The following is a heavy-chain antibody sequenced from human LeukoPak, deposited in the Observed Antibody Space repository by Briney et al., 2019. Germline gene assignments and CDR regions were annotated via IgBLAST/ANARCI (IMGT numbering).Heavy chain of an antibody. J-gene: IGHJ4*02. CDR2: ISSSGSTI. CDR1: GFTFSSYE. CDR3: ARGGFDYYDSSGYDY. D-gene: IGHD3-22*01. V-gene: IGHV3-48*03. Sequence: GGSLRLSCAASGFTFSSYEMNWGRQAPGKGLEWVSYISSSGSTIYYADSVKGRFTISRDNAKNSLYLQMNSLRAEDTAVYYCARGGFDYYDSSGYDYWGQGTLVTVSS.